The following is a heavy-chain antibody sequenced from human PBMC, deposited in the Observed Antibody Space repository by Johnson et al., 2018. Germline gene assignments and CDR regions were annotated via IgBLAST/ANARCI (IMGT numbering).Heavy chain of an antibody. CDR2: IYSGGTT. CDR1: GLIVSSNY. D-gene: IGHD3-10*01. V-gene: IGHV3-53*01. Sequence: VQLVESGGGLIQPGGSLRLSCAASGLIVSSNYMSWVRQAPGKGLEWVSVIYSGGTTHYADSVKGRFTISRDNSKNTLYLQMHRLRTEDTAVYSCARDLRGDVFDIGGQGTMVTVSS. J-gene: IGHJ3*02. CDR3: ARDLRGDVFDI.